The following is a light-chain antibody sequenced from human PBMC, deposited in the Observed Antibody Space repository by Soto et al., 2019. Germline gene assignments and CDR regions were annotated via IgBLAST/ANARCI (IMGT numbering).Light chain of an antibody. Sequence: HSDLTQAASGSGFPGQASTISCTRNSSDVGGYTYVSWYQQHPGKAPKFIIYDVSNRPSGVSNRFSGSKSGNTASLTISGLQAEDEADYYCSSYTTSNTRQIVFGTGTKVTVL. CDR1: SSDVGGYTY. V-gene: IGLV2-14*01. CDR3: SSYTTSNTRQIV. J-gene: IGLJ1*01. CDR2: DVS.